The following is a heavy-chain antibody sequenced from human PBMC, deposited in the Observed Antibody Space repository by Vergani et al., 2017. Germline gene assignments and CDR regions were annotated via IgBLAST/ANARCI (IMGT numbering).Heavy chain of an antibody. Sequence: QVQLVESGGGVVQPGRSLRLSCAASGFTFSSYAMHWVRQAPGKGLEWVAVISYDGSNKYYADSVKGRFTISRGNSKNTLYLQMNSLRAEDTAVYYCARGYSGYDFVAFDYWGQGTLVTVSS. CDR3: ARGYSGYDFVAFDY. D-gene: IGHD5-12*01. V-gene: IGHV3-30*01. J-gene: IGHJ4*02. CDR2: ISYDGSNK. CDR1: GFTFSSYA.